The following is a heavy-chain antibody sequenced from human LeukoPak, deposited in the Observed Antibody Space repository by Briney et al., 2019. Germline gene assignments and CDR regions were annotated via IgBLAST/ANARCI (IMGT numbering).Heavy chain of an antibody. J-gene: IGHJ4*02. D-gene: IGHD3-22*01. CDR1: GFTFSSYG. CDR3: AKDLRDDRRSYYFDS. Sequence: GGSLRLSCAASGFTFSSYGMHWVRQAPGRGMEWVAVISYDGSEQYYADSVKGRFTISRDNSKNTLYLQMNSLRTEDTAVYYCAKDLRDDRRSYYFDSWGLGTLVTVSS. CDR2: ISYDGSEQ. V-gene: IGHV3-30*18.